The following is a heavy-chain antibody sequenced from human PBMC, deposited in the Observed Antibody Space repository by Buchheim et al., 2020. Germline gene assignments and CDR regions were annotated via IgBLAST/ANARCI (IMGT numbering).Heavy chain of an antibody. CDR3: ARIIAARPSGEGYFDY. Sequence: QVQLVESGGGVVQPGRSLRLSCAASGFTFSTYDIHWVRQAPGKGLEWVAVISYDGSNKYSADSVKGRFTISRDNSKNTLFLQMNSLRPEDTAVYYCARIIAARPSGEGYFDYWGQGTL. D-gene: IGHD6-6*01. CDR1: GFTFSTYD. V-gene: IGHV3-30-3*01. J-gene: IGHJ4*02. CDR2: ISYDGSNK.